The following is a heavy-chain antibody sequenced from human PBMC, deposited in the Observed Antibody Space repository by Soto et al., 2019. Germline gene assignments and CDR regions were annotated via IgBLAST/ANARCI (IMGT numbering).Heavy chain of an antibody. D-gene: IGHD6-6*01. CDR1: GGSFDSGDYY. Sequence: SETLALTCSVSGGSFDSGDYYWHWIREPPGKFLESIGYVYYTGSTYYTPSLKSRVTISLDTSEHQCSLTLNSVPAADTAVYFCEWSSSTSHYYGLDVWGQGTTVTVSS. CDR3: EWSSSTSHYYGLDV. V-gene: IGHV4-30-4*01. J-gene: IGHJ6*02. CDR2: VYYTGST.